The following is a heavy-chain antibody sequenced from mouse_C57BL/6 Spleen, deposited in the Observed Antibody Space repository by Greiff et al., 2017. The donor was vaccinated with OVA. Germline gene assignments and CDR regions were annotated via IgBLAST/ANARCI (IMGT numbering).Heavy chain of an antibody. V-gene: IGHV1-53*01. CDR1: GYTFTSYW. J-gene: IGHJ1*03. D-gene: IGHD2-3*01. CDR2: INPSNGGT. CDR3: ARAEGLLRYFDV. Sequence: QVQLQQPGTELVKPGASVKLSCKASGYTFTSYWLHWVKQRPGQGLEWIGNINPSNGGTNYNEKFKSKATLTVDKSSSTAYMQLSSLTSEDSAVYYCARAEGLLRYFDVWGTGTTVTVSS.